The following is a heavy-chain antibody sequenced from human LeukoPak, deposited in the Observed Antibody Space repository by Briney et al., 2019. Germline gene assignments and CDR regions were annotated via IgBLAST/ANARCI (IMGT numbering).Heavy chain of an antibody. V-gene: IGHV1-2*02. Sequence: ASVKVSCKASGNTFTDYYIHWVRQAPGQGLEWMGYIIPHSGGTTYAQKFQGRVTMTRDTSISAAYLDLSGLRSDDTAMYYCSTEDKYCTTSTCGDFWGQGTLVTVSS. CDR3: STEDKYCTTSTCGDF. J-gene: IGHJ4*02. CDR1: GNTFTDYY. D-gene: IGHD2/OR15-2a*01. CDR2: IIPHSGGT.